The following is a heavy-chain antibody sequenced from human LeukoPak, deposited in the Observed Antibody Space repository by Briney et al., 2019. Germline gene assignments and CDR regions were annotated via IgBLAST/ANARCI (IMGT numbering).Heavy chain of an antibody. J-gene: IGHJ4*02. V-gene: IGHV4-38-2*02. CDR3: ARLSYSSSTLDY. Sequence: SEALSLTCSVSGYSISSGYYWGWIRQPPGKGLEWIGSIYHRGSTYYNPSLQSRVTILVDTSKNQFSLKLSAVTAADTAVYYCARLSYSSSTLDYWGQRTLVTVSS. CDR1: GYSISSGYY. D-gene: IGHD6-6*01. CDR2: IYHRGST.